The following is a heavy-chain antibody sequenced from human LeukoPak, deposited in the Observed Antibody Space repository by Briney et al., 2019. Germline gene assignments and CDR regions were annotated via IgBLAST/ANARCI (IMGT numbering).Heavy chain of an antibody. J-gene: IGHJ4*02. Sequence: ASVKVSCKASGYTFTSYAMHWVRQAPGQRLEWMGWINAGNGNTKYSQKFQGRVTITRDTSASTAYMELSSLRSEDTAVYYCARVLEWELLLDYWGQGTLVTVSS. CDR2: INAGNGNT. CDR3: ARVLEWELLLDY. CDR1: GYTFTSYA. D-gene: IGHD1-26*01. V-gene: IGHV1-3*01.